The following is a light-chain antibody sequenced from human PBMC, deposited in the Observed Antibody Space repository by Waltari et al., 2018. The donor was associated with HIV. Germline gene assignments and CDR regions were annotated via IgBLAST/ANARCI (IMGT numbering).Light chain of an antibody. Sequence: EIVLTQSPGTLSLSPGERATLSCRASLRISGGYLNWYQHKPGQPPRLLIYGASSRATGIPDRFSGSGSGTDFTLTISRLEPEDFAVYYCQQFVNAAEITFGEGTKVEI. V-gene: IGKV3-20*01. CDR2: GAS. CDR3: QQFVNAAEIT. CDR1: LRISGGY. J-gene: IGKJ4*01.